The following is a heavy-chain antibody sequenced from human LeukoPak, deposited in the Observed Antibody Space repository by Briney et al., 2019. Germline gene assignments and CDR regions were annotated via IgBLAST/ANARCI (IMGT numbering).Heavy chain of an antibody. J-gene: IGHJ4*02. D-gene: IGHD1-26*01. CDR3: ARGGTYYPCIDY. V-gene: IGHV1-18*01. CDR2: VSAYNGKT. Sequence: ASVKVSCKASGYTFTSSYINWVRQAPGQGLEWMGWVSAYNGKTSYVQNFQGRVTMTTDSSTNTAYMDLTSLTSDDTAMYYCARGGTYYPCIDYWGQGTLATVSS. CDR1: GYTFTSSY.